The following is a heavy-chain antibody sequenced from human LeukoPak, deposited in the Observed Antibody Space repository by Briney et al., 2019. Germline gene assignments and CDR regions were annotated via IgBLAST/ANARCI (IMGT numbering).Heavy chain of an antibody. V-gene: IGHV3-9*01. D-gene: IGHD5-24*01. CDR3: ARVQTIKRAFDI. CDR2: ISWNSGSI. Sequence: GGSLRLSCAASGFTFDDYAMHWVRQAPGKGLEWVSGISWNSGSIGYADSVKGRFTISRDNAKNSLYLQMNSLRAEDTAVYYCARVQTIKRAFDIWGQGTMVTVSS. J-gene: IGHJ3*02. CDR1: GFTFDDYA.